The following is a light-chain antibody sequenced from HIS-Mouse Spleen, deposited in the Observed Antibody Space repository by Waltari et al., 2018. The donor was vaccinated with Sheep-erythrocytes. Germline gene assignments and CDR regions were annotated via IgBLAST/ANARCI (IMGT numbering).Light chain of an antibody. V-gene: IGLV1-44*01. J-gene: IGLJ2*01. CDR1: SSNIGRNT. CDR3: AAWDDSLNGVV. Sequence: QSVLTQPPSASGTPGQRVTISCSGSSSNIGRNTVNWYQQLPGTAPKLLIYSNNQRPSGGPDRFSGSKSGNSASLAISGLQSEDEADYYCAAWDDSLNGVVFGGGTKLTVL. CDR2: SNN.